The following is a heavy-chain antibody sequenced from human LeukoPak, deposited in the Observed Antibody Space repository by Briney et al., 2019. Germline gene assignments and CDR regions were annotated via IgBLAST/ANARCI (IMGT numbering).Heavy chain of an antibody. Sequence: GRSLRLSCAASGFTFSSYAMHWVRQAPGKGLEWVAVISYDGSNKYCADSVKGRFTISRDNSKNTLYLQMNSLRAEDTAVYYCARDWLGHSGYDLDYWGQGTLVTVSS. CDR3: ARDWLGHSGYDLDY. CDR1: GFTFSSYA. J-gene: IGHJ4*02. CDR2: ISYDGSNK. D-gene: IGHD5-12*01. V-gene: IGHV3-30*04.